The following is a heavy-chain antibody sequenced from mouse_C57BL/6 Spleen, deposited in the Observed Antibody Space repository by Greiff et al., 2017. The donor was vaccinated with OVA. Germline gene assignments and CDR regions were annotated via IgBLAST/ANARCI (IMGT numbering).Heavy chain of an antibody. J-gene: IGHJ4*01. V-gene: IGHV5-17*01. CDR3: ARKVYDAFYAMDY. Sequence: EVKVVESGGGLVKPGGSLKLSCAASGFTFSDYGMHWVRQAPEKGLEWVAYISSGSSTIYYADTVKGRFTISRDNAKNTLFLQMTSLRSEDTAMYYCARKVYDAFYAMDYWGQGTSVTVSS. D-gene: IGHD2-3*01. CDR1: GFTFSDYG. CDR2: ISSGSSTI.